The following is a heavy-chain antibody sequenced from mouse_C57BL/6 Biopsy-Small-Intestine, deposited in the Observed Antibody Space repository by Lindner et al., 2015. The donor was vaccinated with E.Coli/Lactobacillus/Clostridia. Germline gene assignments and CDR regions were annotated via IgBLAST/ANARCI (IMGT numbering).Heavy chain of an antibody. Sequence: VQLQESGPELVKPGASVKISCKASGYAFSSSWMNWVKQRPGKGLEWIGRIYPGDGDTNYNGKSKGKATLTADKSSSTAYMQLSSLTSEDSAVYFCARRGGFITTVVADWYFDVWGTGTTVTVSS. CDR3: ARRGGFITTVVADWYFDV. V-gene: IGHV1-82*01. D-gene: IGHD1-1*01. J-gene: IGHJ1*03. CDR1: GYAFSSSW. CDR2: IYPGDGDT.